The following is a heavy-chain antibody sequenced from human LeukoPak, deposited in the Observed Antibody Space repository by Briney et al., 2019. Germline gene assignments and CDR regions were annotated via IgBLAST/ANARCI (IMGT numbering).Heavy chain of an antibody. J-gene: IGHJ2*01. D-gene: IGHD2-21*02. Sequence: KPSETLSLTCKVSGDSISSSTCNWSWIRQPPGKGLEWIGYISQSGNSYFTPSLKSRATISVDRSKNHFSLTLISVTAADTAVYYCARDGPPVTGGGRRYFDLWGRGTLVTVSS. CDR1: GDSISSSTCN. CDR3: ARDGPPVTGGGRRYFDL. V-gene: IGHV4-30-2*01. CDR2: ISQSGNS.